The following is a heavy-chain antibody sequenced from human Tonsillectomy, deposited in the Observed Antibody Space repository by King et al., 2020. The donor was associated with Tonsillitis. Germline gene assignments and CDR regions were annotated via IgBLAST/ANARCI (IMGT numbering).Heavy chain of an antibody. CDR1: VVSISTSCYY. J-gene: IGHJ5*02. CDR3: ARSAVNYQYDFWRGARRLNWPDP. V-gene: IGHV4-39*01. CDR2: IYSSGST. Sequence: QLQESGPGLVKPSETLSLTCTVSVVSISTSCYYWAWIRQPPGKGLDWVGNIYSSGSTYHNPSFKSRVAMSVDTSKNQFSLRLSSVPAAYTAVYYCARSAVNYQYDFWRGARRLNWPDPWGQGTLVSVSS. D-gene: IGHD3-3*01.